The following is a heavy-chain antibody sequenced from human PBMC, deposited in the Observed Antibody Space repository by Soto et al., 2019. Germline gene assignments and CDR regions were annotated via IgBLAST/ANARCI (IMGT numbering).Heavy chain of an antibody. CDR2: ISAYNGNT. CDR1: GYTFTSYG. J-gene: IGHJ6*02. D-gene: IGHD2-15*01. CDR3: ARGGAAYYYYGMDV. Sequence: ASVKVSCKASGYTFTSYGISWVRQAPGQGLEWMGWISAYNGNTNYAQKLQGRVTMTTDTSTSTAYMERRSLRSDDTAVYYCARGGAAYYYYGMDVWSQGTTVTVSS. V-gene: IGHV1-18*01.